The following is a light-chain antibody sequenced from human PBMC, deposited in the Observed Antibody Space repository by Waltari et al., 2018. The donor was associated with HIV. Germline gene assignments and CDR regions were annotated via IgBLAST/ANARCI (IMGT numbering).Light chain of an antibody. CDR1: SSNIGNNT. V-gene: IGLV1-44*01. CDR2: SLD. Sequence: QSVLTQTPSASGTPGQRVIVSCSGSSSNIGNNTVNWYQQLPGAAPRLLIHSLDQRPSGVPDRFSGSKSGASASLAISGLQSEDEADYYCAAWDDSLNAYVFGGGTKVTVL. CDR3: AAWDDSLNAYV. J-gene: IGLJ1*01.